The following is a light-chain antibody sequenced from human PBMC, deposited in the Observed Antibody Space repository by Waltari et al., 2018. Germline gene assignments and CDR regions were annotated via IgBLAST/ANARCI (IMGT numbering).Light chain of an antibody. Sequence: EIVLTQSPGTASLSPGERVTLSCRASQSVGSSSLAWYQPKPGQAPRLVIYRASGRATGIPDRFSGSGSGTDFSLTINRLEPEDFAVYYCQQHGTLPATFGQGTKVEIK. CDR1: QSVGSSS. V-gene: IGKV3-20*01. J-gene: IGKJ1*01. CDR3: QQHGTLPAT. CDR2: RAS.